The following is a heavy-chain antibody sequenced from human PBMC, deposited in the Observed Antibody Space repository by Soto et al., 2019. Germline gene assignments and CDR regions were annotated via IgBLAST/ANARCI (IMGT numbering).Heavy chain of an antibody. CDR1: GFTFSSYA. Sequence: SGGSLRLSCAASGFTFSSYAMSWVRQAPGKGLEWVSAVSGSGGSTYYADSVKGRFTISRDNSKNTLYLQMNSLRAEDTAVYYCAKDRPIDYSSGWPYYYYGMDVWGQGTTVTDSS. D-gene: IGHD6-19*01. CDR2: VSGSGGST. V-gene: IGHV3-23*01. CDR3: AKDRPIDYSSGWPYYYYGMDV. J-gene: IGHJ6*02.